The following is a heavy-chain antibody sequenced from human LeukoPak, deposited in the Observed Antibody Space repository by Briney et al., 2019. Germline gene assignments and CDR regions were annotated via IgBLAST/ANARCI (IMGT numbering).Heavy chain of an antibody. Sequence: PSETLSLTCAVYGGSFSGYYWSWIRQPPGKGLEWIGEINHSGSTNYNPSLKSRVTISVDTSKNQFSLKLSSVTAADTAVYYCAAYSSSSGPYNWFDPWGQGTLVTVSS. V-gene: IGHV4-34*01. D-gene: IGHD6-6*01. J-gene: IGHJ5*02. CDR3: AAYSSSSGPYNWFDP. CDR1: GGSFSGYY. CDR2: INHSGST.